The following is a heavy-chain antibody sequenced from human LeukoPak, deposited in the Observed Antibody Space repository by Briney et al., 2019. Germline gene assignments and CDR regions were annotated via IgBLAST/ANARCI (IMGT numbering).Heavy chain of an antibody. CDR3: ANLTH. Sequence: PGGSLRLSCVATGFSFSNYSMHWVLQAPGKGLEWVSYISRTGNIVYYADSVKGRFTISRDNAKDSLFLQMDSLRDEDTAVYYCANLTHWGQGILVTVSS. D-gene: IGHD2-21*02. J-gene: IGHJ4*02. CDR2: ISRTGNIV. CDR1: GFSFSNYS. V-gene: IGHV3-48*02.